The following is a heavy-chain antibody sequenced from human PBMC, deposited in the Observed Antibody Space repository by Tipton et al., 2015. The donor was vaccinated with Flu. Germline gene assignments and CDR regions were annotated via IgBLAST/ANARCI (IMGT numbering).Heavy chain of an antibody. D-gene: IGHD3-10*02. J-gene: IGHJ4*02. CDR3: ARHTGDSVRGVIDY. CDR2: IYHSGST. V-gene: IGHV4-38-2*01. CDR1: GDSIGSGYF. Sequence: TLSLTCSVSGDSIGSGYFWGWIRQPPGQGLEWIGTIYHSGSTYYNPSLKSRLTMSVDTSKNQFSLKLSSVTAADTAVYYCARHTGDSVRGVIDYWGQGTLVTVSS.